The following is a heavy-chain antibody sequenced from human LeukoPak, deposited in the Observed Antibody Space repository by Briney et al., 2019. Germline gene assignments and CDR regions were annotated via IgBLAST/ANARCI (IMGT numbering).Heavy chain of an antibody. CDR2: IYSGGST. CDR1: GFTVSSNY. CDR3: AKSVNIAAAGTSEDY. Sequence: GGSLRLSCAASGFTVSSNYMSWVRQAPGKGLEWVSIIYSGGSTYYADSVKGRFTISRDNSKNTLYLQMNSLRAEDTAVYYCAKSVNIAAAGTSEDYWGQGTLVTVSS. V-gene: IGHV3-53*01. J-gene: IGHJ4*02. D-gene: IGHD6-13*01.